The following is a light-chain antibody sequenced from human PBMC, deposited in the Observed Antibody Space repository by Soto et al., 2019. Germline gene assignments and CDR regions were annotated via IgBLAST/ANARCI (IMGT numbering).Light chain of an antibody. CDR3: QQYGISPGFT. CDR1: QRINNNF. J-gene: IGKJ3*01. CDR2: GAS. V-gene: IGKV3-20*01. Sequence: EVVLTQSPGTLSLSPGERATLSCRASQRINNNFLAWYQQKPGQAPRLLIYGASSRATGIPDRFTGSGSRTDFTLTISRLEPEDFAVYYCQQYGISPGFTFGPGTKVDSK.